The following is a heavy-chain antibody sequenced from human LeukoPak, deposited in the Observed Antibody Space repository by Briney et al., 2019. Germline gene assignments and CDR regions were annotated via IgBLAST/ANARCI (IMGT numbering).Heavy chain of an antibody. CDR1: GYTFTAYY. J-gene: IGHJ6*02. V-gene: IGHV1-2*02. CDR2: VNPTSGGT. CDR3: ARRDGGNSYYYYYGMDV. Sequence: ASVKVSCKASGYTFTAYYMHWVRQAPGQGLEWMGWVNPTSGGTNYAQKFQGRVTMTRDTSISTAYMELSSLRSEDMAVYYCARRDGGNSYYYYYGMDVWGQGTTVTVPS. D-gene: IGHD4-23*01.